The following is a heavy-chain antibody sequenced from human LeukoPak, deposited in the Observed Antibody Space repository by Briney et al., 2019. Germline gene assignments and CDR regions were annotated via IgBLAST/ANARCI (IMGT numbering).Heavy chain of an antibody. J-gene: IGHJ5*02. Sequence: SETLSLPCTVSGGSNKSSHYYWGWIRQPPGKGLEWIGSIYDSGSTYYNPSLKSRVTISVVTSKKQCSLKLNSVIAADTAVYYCARHYGPWGQGTLVTVSS. CDR3: ARHYGP. CDR2: IYDSGST. D-gene: IGHD3-10*01. CDR1: GGSNKSSHYY. V-gene: IGHV4-39*01.